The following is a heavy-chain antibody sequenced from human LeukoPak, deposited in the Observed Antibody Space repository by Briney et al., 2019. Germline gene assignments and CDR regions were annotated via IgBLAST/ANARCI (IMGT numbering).Heavy chain of an antibody. D-gene: IGHD3-9*01. CDR1: GFTFSSYA. V-gene: IGHV3-23*01. CDR3: AIAPSRDRELRYFDWFRGIYYYYGMDV. Sequence: PGGSLRLSCAASGFTFSSYAMSWVRQAPGKGLEWVSAISGSGGSTYYADSVKGRFTISRDNSKNTLYLQMNSLRAEDTAVYYCAIAPSRDRELRYFDWFRGIYYYYGMDVWGQGTTVTVSS. CDR2: ISGSGGST. J-gene: IGHJ6*02.